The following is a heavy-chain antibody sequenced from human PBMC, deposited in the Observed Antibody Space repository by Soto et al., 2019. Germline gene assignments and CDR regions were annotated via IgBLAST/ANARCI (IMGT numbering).Heavy chain of an antibody. D-gene: IGHD1-1*01. CDR3: SSDLERRFNCFDP. V-gene: IGHV1-69*13. CDR1: GGTFSSYA. J-gene: IGHJ5*02. CDR2: IIPIFGTA. Sequence: SVKVSCKASGGTFSSYAISWVRQAPGQGLEWMGGIIPIFGTANYAQKFQGRVTITADESTSTAYMELSSLRSEDTAVYYCSSDLERRFNCFDPCRQGPLVTVSS.